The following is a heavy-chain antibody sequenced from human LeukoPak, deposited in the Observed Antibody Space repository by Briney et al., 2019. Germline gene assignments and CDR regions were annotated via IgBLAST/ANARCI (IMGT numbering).Heavy chain of an antibody. V-gene: IGHV4-30-2*01. CDR3: ARRLYYYDSSAQVFDAFDI. CDR2: IYHSGST. D-gene: IGHD3-22*01. Sequence: SETLSLTCTVSGGSISSGGYYWSWIRQPPGKGLEWIGYIYHSGSTYYNPSLKSRVTISVDKSKNQFSLKLSSVTAADTAVYYCARRLYYYDSSAQVFDAFDIWGQGTMVTVSS. CDR1: GGSISSGGYY. J-gene: IGHJ3*02.